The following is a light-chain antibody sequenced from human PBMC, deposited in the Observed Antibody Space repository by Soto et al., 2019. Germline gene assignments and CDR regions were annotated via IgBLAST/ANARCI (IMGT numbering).Light chain of an antibody. V-gene: IGLV1-44*01. CDR2: GNN. CDR3: AAWDGSLNNVP. CDR1: VSSIGTNT. J-gene: IGLJ2*01. Sequence: QSVLTQPPSASGTPGQRVTISCSGSVSSIGTNTVSWYRQLPGTAPKLLIYGNNQRPSGVPDRFSGSKSGTSASLDISGLQAEDGADYYCAAWDGSLNNVPFGGGTKLTVL.